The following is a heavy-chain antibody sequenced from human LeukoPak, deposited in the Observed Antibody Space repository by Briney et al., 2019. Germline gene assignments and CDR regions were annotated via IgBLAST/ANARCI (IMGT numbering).Heavy chain of an antibody. CDR1: GYTFTGYY. CDR2: INPNSGGT. D-gene: IGHD6-13*01. CDR3: ARSSSWIGGWFDP. Sequence: ASVKVPCKASGYTFTGYYMHWVRQAPGQGLEWMGWINPNSGGTNYAQKFQGRVTMTGDTSISTAYMELSRLRSDDTAVYYCARSSSWIGGWFDPWGQGTLVTVSS. V-gene: IGHV1-2*02. J-gene: IGHJ5*02.